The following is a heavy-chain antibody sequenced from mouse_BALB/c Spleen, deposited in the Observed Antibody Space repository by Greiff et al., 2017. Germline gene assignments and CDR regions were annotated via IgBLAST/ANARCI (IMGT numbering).Heavy chain of an antibody. V-gene: IGHV5-4*02. J-gene: IGHJ4*01. CDR3: ASHRYDGDYYAMDY. D-gene: IGHD2-14*01. Sequence: DVQLVESGGGLVKPGGSLKLSCAASGFTFSDYYMYWVRQTPEKRLEWVATISDGGSYTYYPDSVKGRFTISRDNAKNNLYLQMSSLKSEDTAMYYCASHRYDGDYYAMDYWGQGTSVTVSS. CDR1: GFTFSDYY. CDR2: ISDGGSYT.